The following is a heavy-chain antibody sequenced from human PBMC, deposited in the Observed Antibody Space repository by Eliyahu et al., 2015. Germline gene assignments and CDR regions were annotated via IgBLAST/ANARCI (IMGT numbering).Heavy chain of an antibody. Sequence: EVQLLESGGGLVQPGGSLXLSCAASGFPFSSFAMXWVRQAPGKGLEWVSAISGSGGSTYYADSVKGRFTISRDNSKNTLYLQMNSLRAEDTAVYYCASGGDFDWLLSRSYMDVWGQGTTVTVSS. CDR1: GFPFSSFA. D-gene: IGHD3-9*01. V-gene: IGHV3-23*01. CDR3: ASGGDFDWLLSRSYMDV. CDR2: ISGSGGST. J-gene: IGHJ6*02.